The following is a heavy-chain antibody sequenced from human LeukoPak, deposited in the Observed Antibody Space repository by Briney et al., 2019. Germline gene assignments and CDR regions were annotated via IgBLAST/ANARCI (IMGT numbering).Heavy chain of an antibody. CDR1: GFTFSGFW. CDR3: TRNGRSLDY. CDR2: IKVDGSEK. V-gene: IGHV3-7*01. J-gene: IGHJ4*02. Sequence: GGSLRLSCAASGFTFSGFWMSWVRQAPGKGLEWVANIKVDGSEKNYVDSVRGRFTISRDTAKNSLYLQMNSLRAEDTAVYYCTRNGRSLDYWGQGTLVTVSS. D-gene: IGHD2-15*01.